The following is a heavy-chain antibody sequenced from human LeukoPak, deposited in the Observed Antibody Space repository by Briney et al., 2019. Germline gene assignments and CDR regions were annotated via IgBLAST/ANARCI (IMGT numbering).Heavy chain of an antibody. CDR2: IYHTGSA. CDR1: GGSISSDTDY. V-gene: IGHV4-39*01. Sequence: SETLSLTCTVSGGSISSDTDYWGWIRQPPGKGLEWIASIYHTGSAYYNPSLRSRVTISVDTSKNQFSLRLSSVTAADTAVYYCARQIRDYDFWSGIYYYYYMDVWGKGTTVTVSS. D-gene: IGHD3-3*01. J-gene: IGHJ6*03. CDR3: ARQIRDYDFWSGIYYYYYMDV.